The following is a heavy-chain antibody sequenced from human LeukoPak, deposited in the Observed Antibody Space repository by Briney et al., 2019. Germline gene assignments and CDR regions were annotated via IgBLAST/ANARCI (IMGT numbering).Heavy chain of an antibody. CDR1: GFTFSSYW. V-gene: IGHV3-53*01. J-gene: IGHJ4*02. Sequence: GGSLRLSCAASGFTFSSYWMSWVRQAPGKGLEWVSVIYSGGSTYYADSVKGRFAISRDNSKNTLYLQMNSLRAEDTAVYYCAAGAVAGPRLTPKGFSNYWGQGTLVTVSS. CDR3: AAGAVAGPRLTPKGFSNY. D-gene: IGHD6-19*01. CDR2: IYSGGST.